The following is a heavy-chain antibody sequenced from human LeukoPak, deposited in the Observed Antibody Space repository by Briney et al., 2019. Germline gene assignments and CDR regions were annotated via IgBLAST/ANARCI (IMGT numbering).Heavy chain of an antibody. Sequence: VKVSCKASGYTFTSYGISWVRQAPGQGLEWMGWISAYNGNTNYAQKLQGRVAMTTDTSTSTAYMELRSLRSDDTAVYYCASTVVGSGWEPYYYYGMDVWGQGTTVTVSS. CDR1: GYTFTSYG. V-gene: IGHV1-18*01. D-gene: IGHD6-19*01. J-gene: IGHJ6*02. CDR3: ASTVVGSGWEPYYYYGMDV. CDR2: ISAYNGNT.